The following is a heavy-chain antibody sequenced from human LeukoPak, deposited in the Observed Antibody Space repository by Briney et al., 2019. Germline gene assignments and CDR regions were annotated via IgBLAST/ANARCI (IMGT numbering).Heavy chain of an antibody. CDR1: GFTFSSYA. Sequence: PGGSLRLSCAASGFTFSSYAMSWVRQAPGKGLEWVSAISGSGGSTYYADSVEGRFTISRDNSKNTLYLQMNSLRAEDTAVYYCAKEVENSSGYYFRLFDYWGQGTLVTVSS. J-gene: IGHJ4*02. CDR3: AKEVENSSGYYFRLFDY. D-gene: IGHD3-22*01. V-gene: IGHV3-23*01. CDR2: ISGSGGST.